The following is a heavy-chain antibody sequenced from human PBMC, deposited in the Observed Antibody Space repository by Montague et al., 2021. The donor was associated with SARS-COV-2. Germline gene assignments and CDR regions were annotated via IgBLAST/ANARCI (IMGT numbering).Heavy chain of an antibody. D-gene: IGHD2-15*01. CDR3: ARDKEMIF. V-gene: IGHV4-31*11. J-gene: IGHJ4*02. CDR1: GGSISSGGYY. CDR2: IYYSVST. Sequence: TLFLTCAVSGGSISSGGYYWNWLRQHPEKGLEWIGYIYYSVSTNYKPSLRSRVTISEDTAKNQFSLKLTSVTAADTAVYYCARDKEMIFWGQGILVTVSS.